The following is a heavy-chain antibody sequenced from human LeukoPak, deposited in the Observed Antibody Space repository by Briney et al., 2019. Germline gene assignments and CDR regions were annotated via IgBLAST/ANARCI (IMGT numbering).Heavy chain of an antibody. V-gene: IGHV3-21*01. Sequence: GGSLRLSCAASGFILSSYSMNWVRQAPGKGLEWVSSTSSGSGSYIYYTDSVKGRFTISRDNAKNSLYLQMNTLGAEDTAVYYCARKGSGWQFDYWGQGSLVTVSS. D-gene: IGHD6-19*01. J-gene: IGHJ4*02. CDR3: ARKGSGWQFDY. CDR2: TSSGSGSYI. CDR1: GFILSSYS.